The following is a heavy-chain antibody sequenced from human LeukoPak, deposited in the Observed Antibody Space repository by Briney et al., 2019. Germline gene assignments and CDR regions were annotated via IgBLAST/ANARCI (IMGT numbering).Heavy chain of an antibody. CDR3: AREIRLDYFDSSGYYYRDAFDI. CDR1: GGSISSYY. Sequence: PSETLSLTCTVSGGSISSYYWSWIRQPPGKGLEWIGYIYYSGSINYNPSLKSRVTISVDTSKNQFSLKLSSVTAEDTAVYYCAREIRLDYFDSSGYYYRDAFDIWGQGTMVTVSS. D-gene: IGHD3-22*01. CDR2: IYYSGSI. V-gene: IGHV4-59*01. J-gene: IGHJ3*02.